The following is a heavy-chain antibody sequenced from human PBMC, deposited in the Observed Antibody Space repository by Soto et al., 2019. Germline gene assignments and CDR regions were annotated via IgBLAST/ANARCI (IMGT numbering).Heavy chain of an antibody. CDR1: GDSISVGYY. CDR3: ARDRGSYGMDV. CDR2: VSPSGTT. Sequence: QVQLQESGPGLVKPSQTLSLTCTVSGDSISVGYYWSWIRQHPGKGLEWIGYVSPSGTTDYNPSLKSRVSISTDRSKNQFSLEVSSVTAADTAVYYCARDRGSYGMDVWGQGTTVTVSS. V-gene: IGHV4-31*03. J-gene: IGHJ6*02.